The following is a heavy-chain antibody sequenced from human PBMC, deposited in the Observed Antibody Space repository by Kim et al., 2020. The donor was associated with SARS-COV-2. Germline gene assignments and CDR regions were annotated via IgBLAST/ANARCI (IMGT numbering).Heavy chain of an antibody. CDR1: GFTFSSFY. D-gene: IGHD4-17*01. Sequence: GGSLRLSCAASGFTFSSFYMSWVRQAPGKGLEWVSFISSCSNTIYYADSVKGRFTVSRDNAKNSLYLRLNSLRAEDTGVYFCARAGSTDTSRSYGMGHWG. CDR3: ARAGSTDTSRSYGMGH. J-gene: IGHJ6*01. V-gene: IGHV3-48*04. CDR2: ISSCSNTI.